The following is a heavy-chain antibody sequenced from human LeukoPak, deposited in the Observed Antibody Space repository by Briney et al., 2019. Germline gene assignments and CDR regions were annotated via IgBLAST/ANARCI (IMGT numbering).Heavy chain of an antibody. D-gene: IGHD3-10*01. CDR2: ISYDGSNK. J-gene: IGHJ3*02. CDR3: ARGGRQHDAFDI. CDR1: GFTFSSYA. Sequence: GGSLRLSCAASGFTFSSYAMHWVRQAPGKGLEWVAVISYDGSNKYYADSVKGRFTISRDNSKNTLYLQMNSLRAEDTAVYYCARGGRQHDAFDIWGQGTMVTVSS. V-gene: IGHV3-30-3*01.